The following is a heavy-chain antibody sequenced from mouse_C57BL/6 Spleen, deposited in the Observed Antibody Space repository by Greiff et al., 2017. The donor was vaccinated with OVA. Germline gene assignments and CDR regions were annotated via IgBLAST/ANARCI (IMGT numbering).Heavy chain of an antibody. D-gene: IGHD1-1*01. CDR1: GYSFTDYN. CDR2: INPNYGTT. J-gene: IGHJ1*03. Sequence: VQLQQSGPELVKPGASVKISCKASGYSFTDYNMNWVKQSHGKSLEWIGVINPNYGTTSYTQKFKGKATLTVDPSSSTAYMQLNSLTSEDSAVYYCARGDYYGSSPYWYFDVWGTGTTVTVSS. CDR3: ARGDYYGSSPYWYFDV. V-gene: IGHV1-39*01.